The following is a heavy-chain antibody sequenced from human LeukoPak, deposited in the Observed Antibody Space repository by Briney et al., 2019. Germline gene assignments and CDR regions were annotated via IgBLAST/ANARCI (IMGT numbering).Heavy chain of an antibody. CDR3: ARGAIAVAGSGVFDY. D-gene: IGHD6-19*01. Sequence: PSETLSLTCTVSGYSISSGYYWGWIRQPPGKGLEWIGSIYHSGSTYYNPSLKSRVTISVDTSKNQFSLKLSSVTAADTAVYYCARGAIAVAGSGVFDYWGQGTLVTVSS. CDR2: IYHSGST. V-gene: IGHV4-38-2*02. J-gene: IGHJ4*02. CDR1: GYSISSGYY.